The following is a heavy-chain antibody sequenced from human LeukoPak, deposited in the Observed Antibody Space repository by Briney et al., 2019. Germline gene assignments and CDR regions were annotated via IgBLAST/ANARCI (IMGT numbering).Heavy chain of an antibody. Sequence: SETLSLTCTVSGGSISIYYWSWIRQPPGKGLEWIGYIYDSGSTNYNPSLKSRVTISVDTSKNQFSLKLSSVTAADTAVYYCARVRVPMVRGVSPWGQGTLVTDSS. CDR3: ARVRVPMVRGVSP. CDR2: IYDSGST. CDR1: GGSISIYY. V-gene: IGHV4-59*12. D-gene: IGHD3-10*01. J-gene: IGHJ5*02.